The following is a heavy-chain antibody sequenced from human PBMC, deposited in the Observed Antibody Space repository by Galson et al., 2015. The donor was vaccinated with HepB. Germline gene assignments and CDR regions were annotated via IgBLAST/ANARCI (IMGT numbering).Heavy chain of an antibody. CDR1: GFTFSSYG. Sequence: SLRLSCAASGFTFSSYGMHWVRQAPGKGLEWVAVIWYDGSDKYYADSVKGRFTISRDNPKNTLYLQMNSLRAEDTAVYHCARVLEGYSSGRYYFDYWGQGILVTVSS. CDR3: ARVLEGYSSGRYYFDY. J-gene: IGHJ4*02. CDR2: IWYDGSDK. D-gene: IGHD6-19*01. V-gene: IGHV3-33*01.